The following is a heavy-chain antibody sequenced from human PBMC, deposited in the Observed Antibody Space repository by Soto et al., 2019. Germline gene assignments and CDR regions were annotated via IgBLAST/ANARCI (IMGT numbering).Heavy chain of an antibody. CDR1: GGSISSRG. V-gene: IGHV3-21*01. Sequence: ETLSITCTVCGGSISSRGFYWTWVRQAPGKGLEWVSSISSSSSYIYYADSVKGRFTISRDNAKNSLYLQMNSLRAEDTAVYYCARDVVPAAMPGWFDPWGQGTLVTVSS. CDR3: ARDVVPAAMPGWFDP. D-gene: IGHD2-2*01. CDR2: ISSSSSYI. J-gene: IGHJ5*02.